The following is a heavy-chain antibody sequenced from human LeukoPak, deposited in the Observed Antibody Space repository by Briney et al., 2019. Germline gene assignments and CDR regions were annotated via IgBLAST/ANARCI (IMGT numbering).Heavy chain of an antibody. CDR1: GYSISSGYY. CDR3: ARVKVGTFDY. Sequence: SETLSLTCTVSGYSISSGYYWGWIRQPPGKGLEWIGSIYHSGSTYYNPSLKSRVTISVDTSKNQFSLKLSSVTAADTAVYYCARVKVGTFDYWGQGTLVTVSS. CDR2: IYHSGST. V-gene: IGHV4-38-2*02. J-gene: IGHJ4*02.